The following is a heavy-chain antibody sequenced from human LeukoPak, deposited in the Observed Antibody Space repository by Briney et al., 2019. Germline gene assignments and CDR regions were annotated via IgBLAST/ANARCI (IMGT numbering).Heavy chain of an antibody. CDR2: IYYSGST. D-gene: IGHD3-3*01. CDR3: ARDFSWFDP. V-gene: IGHV4-59*01. CDR1: GFTFSSYG. Sequence: GSLRLSCAASGFTFSSYGMSWIRQPPGKGLEWIGYIYYSGSTNYNPSLKSRVTISVDTSKNQFSLKLSSVTAADTAVYYCARDFSWFDPWGQGTLVTVSS. J-gene: IGHJ5*02.